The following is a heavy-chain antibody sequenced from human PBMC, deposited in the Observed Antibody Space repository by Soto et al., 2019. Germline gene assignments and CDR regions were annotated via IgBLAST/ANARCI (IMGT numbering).Heavy chain of an antibody. D-gene: IGHD2-2*01. Sequence: QEQLVQSAAEVKKPGASVKVSCMTSGYTFNDYEINWVRQATGQGLEWIGRMNPNSGETGYAPRFQGRVTMTTSSSLSTAYLELSSLTSDDTAVYYCARIAMPARPRWYNWFDPWGQGTLVTVSS. CDR2: MNPNSGET. CDR1: GYTFNDYE. CDR3: ARIAMPARPRWYNWFDP. V-gene: IGHV1-8*02. J-gene: IGHJ5*02.